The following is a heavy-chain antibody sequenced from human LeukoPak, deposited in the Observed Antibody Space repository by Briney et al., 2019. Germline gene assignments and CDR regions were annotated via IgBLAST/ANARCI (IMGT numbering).Heavy chain of an antibody. CDR3: AREGIGAFDI. D-gene: IGHD2-21*01. CDR1: GYTFTGYY. CDR2: IIPIFGTA. V-gene: IGHV1-69*13. Sequence: SVKVSCKASGYTFTGYYIHWVRQAPGQGLEWMGGIIPIFGTANYAQKFQGRVTITADESTSTAYMELSSLRSEDTVVYYCAREGIGAFDIWGQGTMVTVSS. J-gene: IGHJ3*02.